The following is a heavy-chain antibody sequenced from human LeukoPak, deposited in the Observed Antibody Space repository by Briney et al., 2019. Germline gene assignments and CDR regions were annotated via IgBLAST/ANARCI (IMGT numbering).Heavy chain of an antibody. D-gene: IGHD6-13*01. CDR2: ISGSGGST. Sequence: GGSLRLSCAASGFTFSSYAMSWVRQAPGKGLEWVSAISGSGGSTYYADSVKGRFTISRDNSKNTLYLQMNSLRAEDTAVYYCAKDFAAAGIHNWFDPWGQGTLVTVSS. CDR3: AKDFAAAGIHNWFDP. J-gene: IGHJ5*02. CDR1: GFTFSSYA. V-gene: IGHV3-23*01.